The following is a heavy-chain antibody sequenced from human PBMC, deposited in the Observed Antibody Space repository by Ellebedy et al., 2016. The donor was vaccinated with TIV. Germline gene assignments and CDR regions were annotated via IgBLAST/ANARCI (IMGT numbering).Heavy chain of an antibody. J-gene: IGHJ4*02. Sequence: AASVKVSCKAAGYTFISYGISWVRQAPGKGLEWLGWLSTYNGDTIYPQKVQGRVTMTTDTSTNTTYMEVRGLTSDDTAMYYCARERFGTGVSYWGQGTLVTVTS. V-gene: IGHV1-18*01. D-gene: IGHD2-8*02. CDR1: GYTFISYG. CDR2: LSTYNGDT. CDR3: ARERFGTGVSY.